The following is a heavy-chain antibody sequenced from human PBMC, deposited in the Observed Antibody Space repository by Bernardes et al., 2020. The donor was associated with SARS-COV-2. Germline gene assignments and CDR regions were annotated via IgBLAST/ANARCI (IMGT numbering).Heavy chain of an antibody. CDR1: GFNLASYS. CDR2: ISSSSTYI. J-gene: IGHJ6*02. CDR3: ARDLQAAVKYTYYGMDV. Sequence: GGSLRLSCAAFGFNLASYSVNWLRQATGRGLEWVSSISSSSTYIYYADSVKGRFTVSRDNAKNSLYLQMNSLRAEDTAVYYCARDLQAAVKYTYYGMDVWGQVTSVAVSS. V-gene: IGHV3-21*01. D-gene: IGHD6-13*01.